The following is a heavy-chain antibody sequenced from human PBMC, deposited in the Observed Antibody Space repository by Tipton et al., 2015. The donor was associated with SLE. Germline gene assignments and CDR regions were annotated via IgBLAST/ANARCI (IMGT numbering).Heavy chain of an antibody. Sequence: TLSLTCTVSGGSISSGDYNWSWIRQPPGKGLEWIGYIYYSGSTYYNQSLKSRVTISVDTSKNQFSLKLSSVTAADTAVYYCARGPHDFWSGYSYYFDYWGQETLVTVA. CDR1: GGSISSGDYN. J-gene: IGHJ4*02. CDR3: ARGPHDFWSGYSYYFDY. V-gene: IGHV4-30-4*01. D-gene: IGHD3-3*01. CDR2: IYYSGST.